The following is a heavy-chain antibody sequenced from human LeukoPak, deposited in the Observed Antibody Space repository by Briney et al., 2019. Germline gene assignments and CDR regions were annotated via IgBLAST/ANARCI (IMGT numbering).Heavy chain of an antibody. CDR3: ARRVVPAAKSTGWFDP. V-gene: IGHV4-59*01. CDR1: GGSISSYY. J-gene: IGHJ5*02. CDR2: IYYSGST. D-gene: IGHD2-2*01. Sequence: SETLSLTCTVSGGSISSYYWSWIQQPPGKGLEWIGYIYYSGSTNYNPSLKSRVTISVDTSKNQFSLKLSSVTAADTAVYYCARRVVPAAKSTGWFDPWGQGTLVTVSS.